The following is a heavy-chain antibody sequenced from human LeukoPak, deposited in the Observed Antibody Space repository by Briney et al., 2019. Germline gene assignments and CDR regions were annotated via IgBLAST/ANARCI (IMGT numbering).Heavy chain of an antibody. CDR2: ISAFNSHT. V-gene: IGHV1-18*01. CDR1: GYTFTSYD. J-gene: IGHJ4*02. CDR3: AREGFPEGSKGYDY. Sequence: GASVKVSCKASGYTFTSYDISWVRQAPGQGLEWMGWISAFNSHTKYAQKLQGRVTMTTDTSTSTAYMELRSLRSDDTAVYYCAREGFPEGSKGYDYWGQGTLVTVSS. D-gene: IGHD2-21*01.